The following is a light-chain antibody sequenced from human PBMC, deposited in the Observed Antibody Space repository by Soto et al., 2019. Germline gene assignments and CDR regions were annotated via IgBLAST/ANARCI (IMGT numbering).Light chain of an antibody. V-gene: IGLV2-14*01. CDR2: DVS. CDR3: SSYTSSSTLVV. Sequence: QSALTQPASVSGSPGQSITISCTGTSNDVGGYNYVSWYQQLPGKAPKLMIYDVSDRPSGVSNRFSGSKSGNTASLTISGLQAEDEADYFCSSYTSSSTLVVFGGGTKLTVL. J-gene: IGLJ2*01. CDR1: SNDVGGYNY.